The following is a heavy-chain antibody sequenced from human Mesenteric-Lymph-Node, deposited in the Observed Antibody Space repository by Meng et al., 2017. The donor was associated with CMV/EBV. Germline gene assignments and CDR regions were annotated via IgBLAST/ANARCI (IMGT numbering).Heavy chain of an antibody. D-gene: IGHD6-19*01. V-gene: IGHV4-39*01. J-gene: IGHJ5*02. Sequence: QRRRRGSGPRQVKSSVTLSLHCTVPGDSISSFYYWGWIRQPPGRGLEWIGSVHYTGSTYYSPSLKSRVTVSVDTSKNQFSLRLTSVTAADTAVYYCARPFPSWQSPRLDPFGAWGQGTLVTVSS. CDR2: VHYTGST. CDR1: GDSISSFYY. CDR3: ARPFPSWQSPRLDPFGA.